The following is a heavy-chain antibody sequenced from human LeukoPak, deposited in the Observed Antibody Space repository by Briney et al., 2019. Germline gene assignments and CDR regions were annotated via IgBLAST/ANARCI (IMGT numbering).Heavy chain of an antibody. CDR2: INPNSGGT. V-gene: IGHV1-2*06. CDR3: ATERTLRPSRYGMDV. J-gene: IGHJ6*02. D-gene: IGHD1-1*01. Sequence: ASVKVSCKASGYTFTGYYMHWVRQAPGQGLEWMGRINPNSGGTNYAQKFQGRVTMTRDTSISTAYMELSRLRSDDTAVYYCATERTLRPSRYGMDVWGQGTTVTVSS. CDR1: GYTFTGYY.